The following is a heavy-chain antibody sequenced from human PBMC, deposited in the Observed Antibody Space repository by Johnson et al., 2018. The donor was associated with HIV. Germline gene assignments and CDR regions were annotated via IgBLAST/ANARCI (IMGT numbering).Heavy chain of an antibody. Sequence: VQLVESGGGLVKPGGSLRLSCAASGFTFSNAWMSWVRQAPGKGLEWVANITQDGSEKYYVDSVKGRFTISRDNAKNSLYLQMNSLRAEDTAVYYCARGGKAGATARAFDIWGQGTMVTVSS. V-gene: IGHV3-7*01. D-gene: IGHD1-26*01. CDR1: GFTFSNAW. CDR2: ITQDGSEK. J-gene: IGHJ3*02. CDR3: ARGGKAGATARAFDI.